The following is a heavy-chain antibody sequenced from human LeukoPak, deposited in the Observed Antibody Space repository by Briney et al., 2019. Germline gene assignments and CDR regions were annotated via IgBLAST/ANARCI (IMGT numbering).Heavy chain of an antibody. V-gene: IGHV3-30*02. J-gene: IGHJ3*02. D-gene: IGHD5-24*01. CDR1: GFTFSSYG. CDR3: AKLLLATIGPYAFDI. CDR2: IRYDGSNK. Sequence: GGSLRLSCAASGFTFSSYGMHWVRQAPGKGLEWVAFIRYDGSNKYYADSVKGRFTISRDNSKNTLYLQMNSLRAEDTAVYYCAKLLLATIGPYAFDIWGQGTMVTASS.